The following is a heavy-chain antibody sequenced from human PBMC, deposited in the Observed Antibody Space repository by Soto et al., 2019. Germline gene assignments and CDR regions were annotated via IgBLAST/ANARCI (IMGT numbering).Heavy chain of an antibody. CDR2: INHSGST. CDR1: AGSFSGYY. Sequence: PSQDLSLTSAVYAGSFSGYYWSWFRQPPGKGLEWIGEINHSGSTNYNPSLKSRVTISVDTSKNQISLKLSSVTAADTAVYYCPRGVHLDDIVVVPSTSRGGSWYDFFDFRVQGSLVLGSS. D-gene: IGHD2-2*01. CDR3: PRGVHLDDIVVVPSTSRGGSWYDFFDF. J-gene: IGHJ4*02. V-gene: IGHV4-34*01.